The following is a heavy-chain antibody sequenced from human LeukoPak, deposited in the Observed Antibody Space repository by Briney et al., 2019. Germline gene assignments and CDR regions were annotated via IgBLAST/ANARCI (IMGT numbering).Heavy chain of an antibody. CDR3: GEDGSPQWPPVSCDY. D-gene: IGHD6-19*01. CDR1: GYTFTSYG. V-gene: IGHV1-18*01. J-gene: IGHJ4*02. CDR2: ISAYNGNT. Sequence: ASVKVSCKASGYTFTSYGISWVRQAPGQGLEWMGWISAYNGNTNYAQKLQGRVTMTTDTSTSTAYMELRGLRSDDTAVYYCGEDGSPQWPPVSCDYWGQGTLVTGSS.